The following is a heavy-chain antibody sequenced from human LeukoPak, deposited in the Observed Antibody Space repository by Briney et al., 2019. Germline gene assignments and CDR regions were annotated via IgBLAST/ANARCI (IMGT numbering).Heavy chain of an antibody. CDR1: GFTFTSSA. Sequence: GTSVTVSCKASGFTFTSSAMQWVRQARGQRLEWIGWIVVGSGNTNYAQKFQERVTITRDMSTSTAYKELSSLRSEDTAVYYCAAADCSSTSCYDYYHYYGMDVWGQGTTVTVSS. CDR3: AAADCSSTSCYDYYHYYGMDV. CDR2: IVVGSGNT. J-gene: IGHJ6*02. D-gene: IGHD2-2*01. V-gene: IGHV1-58*02.